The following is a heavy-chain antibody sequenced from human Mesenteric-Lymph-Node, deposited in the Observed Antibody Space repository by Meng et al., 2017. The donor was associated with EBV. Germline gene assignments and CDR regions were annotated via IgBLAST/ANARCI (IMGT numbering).Heavy chain of an antibody. Sequence: QVLLQEAGPGLVKPSETLSLTSTVSGGSVSSTSYYWSWIRQPPGKRLEWIGYVYYSGSTNYNPSLKSRVTISVDTSKNQFSLNLYSVTAADTAVYYCARENPARGNWFDPWGQGALVTVSS. V-gene: IGHV4-61*01. CDR3: ARENPARGNWFDP. CDR2: VYYSGST. CDR1: GGSVSSTSYY. J-gene: IGHJ5*02. D-gene: IGHD3-10*01.